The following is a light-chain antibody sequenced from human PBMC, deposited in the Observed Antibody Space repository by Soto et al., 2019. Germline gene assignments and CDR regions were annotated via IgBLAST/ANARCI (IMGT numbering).Light chain of an antibody. V-gene: IGKV2-28*01. Sequence: DIVMTPSPLSLPVTPGEPASISCKSSQSLLHTSGYHRLDWYLQKPGQSPQLLISLGSNRASGVPDRLSGSGSGTDFTLKISRVEAEDVGVYYCMQSLQAPLTFGGGTKVEIK. CDR3: MQSLQAPLT. CDR2: LGS. CDR1: QSLLHTSGYHR. J-gene: IGKJ4*01.